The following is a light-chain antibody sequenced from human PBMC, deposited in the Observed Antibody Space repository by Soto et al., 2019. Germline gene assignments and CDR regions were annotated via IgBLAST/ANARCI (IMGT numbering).Light chain of an antibody. CDR3: QQYHIWPRT. Sequence: EIVMTQSPATLSVSPGERATLSCRASQTIGSNLAWYHHKPGQAPRLLIYGASNRATGIPAKFSGSGSGTEFTLTISSLQSEDFALYYCQQYHIWPRTFGGGTNVEIK. CDR1: QTIGSN. CDR2: GAS. J-gene: IGKJ4*01. V-gene: IGKV3-15*01.